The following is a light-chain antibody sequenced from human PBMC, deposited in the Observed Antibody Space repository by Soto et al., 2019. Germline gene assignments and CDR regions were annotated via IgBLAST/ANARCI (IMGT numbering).Light chain of an antibody. J-gene: IGKJ4*01. V-gene: IGKV3-11*01. CDR2: DAS. CDR3: QQYSISPLT. Sequence: NVLTHSPATLSLSPRERATLSCRASQSVSSYLAWYQQKPGQAPRLLIYDASNRATGIPARFSGSGSGTDFTLTISSLEPEDFAVYYCQQYSISPLTFGGGAK. CDR1: QSVSSY.